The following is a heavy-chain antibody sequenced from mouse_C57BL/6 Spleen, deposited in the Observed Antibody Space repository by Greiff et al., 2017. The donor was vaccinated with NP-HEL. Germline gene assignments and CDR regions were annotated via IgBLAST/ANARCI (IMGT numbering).Heavy chain of an antibody. CDR1: GYTFTSYW. J-gene: IGHJ4*01. D-gene: IGHD2-5*01. CDR2: INPSSGYT. Sequence: QVQLKESGAELAKPGASVKLSCKASGYTFTSYWMHWVKQRPGQGLEWIGYINPSSGYTKYNQKFKDKATLTADKSSSTAYMQLSSLTYEDSAVYYCARDSNYDYYAMDHWGQGTSVTVSS. CDR3: ARDSNYDYYAMDH. V-gene: IGHV1-7*01.